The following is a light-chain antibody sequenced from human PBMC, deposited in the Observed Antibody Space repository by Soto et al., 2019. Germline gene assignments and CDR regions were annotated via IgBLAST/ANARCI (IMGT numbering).Light chain of an antibody. J-gene: IGKJ4*01. CDR1: QSISSR. V-gene: IGKV1-5*03. CDR3: QQIYSAPLT. CDR2: KAS. Sequence: DIKMTQSPSTLSASVGDRVTITCRASQSISSRLAWYQQKPGRAPKLLIYKASSLESGVPSRFSGSGSGTEFTLTISSLQPEDFATYFCQQIYSAPLTFGGGTKVDIK.